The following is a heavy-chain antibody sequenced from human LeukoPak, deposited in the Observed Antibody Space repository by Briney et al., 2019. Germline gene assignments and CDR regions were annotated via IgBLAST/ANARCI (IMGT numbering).Heavy chain of an antibody. V-gene: IGHV4-4*07. CDR2: IYTSGTT. CDR3: ARGSHYGSGRPFDY. CDR1: GDSMSSYY. J-gene: IGHJ4*02. D-gene: IGHD3-10*01. Sequence: PSETLSLTCTVSGDSMSSYYWSWIRQPAGKGLEWIGRIYTSGTTSYNPSLKSRVTMSVDTSKNQFSLKLTSVTATDTAVYYCARGSHYGSGRPFDYWGQGTLVTVSS.